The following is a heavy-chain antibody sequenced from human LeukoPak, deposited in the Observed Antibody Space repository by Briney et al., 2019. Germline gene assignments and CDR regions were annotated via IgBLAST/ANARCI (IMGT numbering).Heavy chain of an antibody. V-gene: IGHV3-21*01. J-gene: IGHJ6*02. Sequence: PGGSLRLSCAASGFTFSSYSMNWARQAPGKGLEWVSSISSSSSYIYYADSVKGRFTISRDNAKNSLYLQMNSLRAEDTAVYYCARDEDSGNHYGMDVWGQGTTVTVSS. CDR2: ISSSSSYI. CDR1: GFTFSSYS. CDR3: ARDEDSGNHYGMDV. D-gene: IGHD3-10*01.